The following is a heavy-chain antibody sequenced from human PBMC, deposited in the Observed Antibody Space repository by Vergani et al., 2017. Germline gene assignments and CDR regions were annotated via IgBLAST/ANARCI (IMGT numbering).Heavy chain of an antibody. CDR3: AKASPRNSGYDYLYYYHAMDV. D-gene: IGHD5-12*01. V-gene: IGHV3-23*01. Sequence: EVQLLESGGDLVQPGGSLRLSCAASGFTFNHYVMNWVRQAPGKGLEWVSGISGSGGSTYYAGSGKGRFTISRASSKNTLYLQMNSLSAGDTAVYYCAKASPRNSGYDYLYYYHAMDVWGQGTTVTVSS. J-gene: IGHJ6*02. CDR2: ISGSGGST. CDR1: GFTFNHYV.